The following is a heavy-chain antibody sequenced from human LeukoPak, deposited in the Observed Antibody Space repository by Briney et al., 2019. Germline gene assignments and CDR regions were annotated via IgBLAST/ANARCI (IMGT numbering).Heavy chain of an antibody. CDR3: ARIVGSGWYATAFDI. Sequence: PSETLSLTCTVSGGSISSYYWSWIRQPPGKGLEWIGEINHSGSTNYNPSLKSRVTISVDTSKNQFSLKLSSVTAADTAVYYCARIVGSGWYATAFDIWGQGTMVTVSS. CDR1: GGSISSYY. D-gene: IGHD6-19*01. V-gene: IGHV4-34*01. J-gene: IGHJ3*02. CDR2: INHSGST.